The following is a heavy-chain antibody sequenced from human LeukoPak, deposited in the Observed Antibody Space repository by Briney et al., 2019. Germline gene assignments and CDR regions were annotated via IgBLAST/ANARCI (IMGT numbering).Heavy chain of an antibody. J-gene: IGHJ3*02. CDR3: ARADYAWGAFDI. Sequence: PGGSLRLSRAASGFIFNNYAMSWVRQAPGKGLEWVSAISRSGGSTYHADSVKGRFTISRDNSKNTLYLQMNSLRAEDTAVYYCARADYAWGAFDIWGQGTMVTVSS. V-gene: IGHV3-23*01. CDR2: ISRSGGST. CDR1: GFIFNNYA. D-gene: IGHD4-17*01.